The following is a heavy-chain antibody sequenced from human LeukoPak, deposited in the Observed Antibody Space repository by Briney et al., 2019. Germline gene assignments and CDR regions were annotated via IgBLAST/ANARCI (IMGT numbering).Heavy chain of an antibody. CDR3: ARGVAAFDF. Sequence: SETLSLTCAVSGGSISSGGYSWSWIRQSPGKGLEWIGNIYYTGETYYNPSLKSRVIISVDTSKNQFSLKVSSVTAADTAVYYCARGVAAFDFWGQGTAVTVSS. CDR2: IYYTGET. J-gene: IGHJ4*02. V-gene: IGHV4-39*01. CDR1: GGSISSGGYS. D-gene: IGHD2-15*01.